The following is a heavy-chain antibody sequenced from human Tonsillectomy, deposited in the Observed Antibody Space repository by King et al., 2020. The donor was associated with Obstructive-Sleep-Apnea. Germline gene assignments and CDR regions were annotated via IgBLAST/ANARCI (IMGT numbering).Heavy chain of an antibody. J-gene: IGHJ5*02. CDR1: GFTFSSYD. CDR3: ARAHRTGSYYWFDP. Sequence: VQLVESGGGLVQPGGSLRLSCAASGFTFSSYDMHWVRQATGKGLEWVSAIGTAGDTYYPGSVKGRFTMSRENAKNSLYLQMNSLRAGDTAVYYCARAHRTGSYYWFDPWGQGTLVTVSS. CDR2: IGTAGDT. D-gene: IGHD1-26*01. V-gene: IGHV3-13*01.